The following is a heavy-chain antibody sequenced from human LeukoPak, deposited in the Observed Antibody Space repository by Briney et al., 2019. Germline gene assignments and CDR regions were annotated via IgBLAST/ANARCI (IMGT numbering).Heavy chain of an antibody. Sequence: GGSLRLSCTASGFTFSNFWMGWVRQAPGKGLEWVANIKQDETEKFYLGSVKGRFTISRDNAKNSLYLQMNSLRVEDTALYYCARSLFTAMVFDYWGQGTLVTVSS. D-gene: IGHD5-18*01. CDR1: GFTFSNFW. CDR3: ARSLFTAMVFDY. V-gene: IGHV3-7*03. CDR2: IKQDETEK. J-gene: IGHJ4*02.